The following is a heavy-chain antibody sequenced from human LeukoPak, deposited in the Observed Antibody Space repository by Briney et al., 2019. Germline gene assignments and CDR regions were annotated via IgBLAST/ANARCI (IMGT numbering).Heavy chain of an antibody. CDR3: ARDGGYPLDY. Sequence: ASVKVSCKASGYTFTSYDINWVRQAAGQGLEWMGWMNPNSDNTGYSQNFQGRVTFTRDTSTSTAYMELRSLRSDDTAVYYCARDGGYPLDYWGQGTLVTVSS. D-gene: IGHD3-16*02. CDR2: MNPNSDNT. J-gene: IGHJ4*02. V-gene: IGHV1-8*03. CDR1: GYTFTSYD.